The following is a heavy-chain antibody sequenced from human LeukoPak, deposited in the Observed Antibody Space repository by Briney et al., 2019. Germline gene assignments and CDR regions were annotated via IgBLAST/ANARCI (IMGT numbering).Heavy chain of an antibody. CDR1: GFTFSSYA. J-gene: IGHJ5*02. V-gene: IGHV3-23*01. Sequence: GGSLRLSCAASGFTFSSYAMTWVRQAPGKGLEWVSAISGSGGTTYYADSVRGRFTISRDNSKYTLYLQMNSLRAEDTALYYCAKGLINDWSALGSWGQGTLVTVSS. CDR3: AKGLINDWSALGS. D-gene: IGHD3-9*01. CDR2: ISGSGGTT.